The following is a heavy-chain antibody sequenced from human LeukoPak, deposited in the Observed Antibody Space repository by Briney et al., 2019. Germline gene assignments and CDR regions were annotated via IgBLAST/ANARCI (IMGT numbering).Heavy chain of an antibody. D-gene: IGHD1-26*01. J-gene: IGHJ3*02. Sequence: ASVKVSCKASGYTFTSYGISWVRQAPGQGLEWMGWISAYNGNTNYAQKLQGRVTMTTDTSTSTAYMELRSLRSDDTAVYYCASELLGDDAFDSWGQGTMVTVSS. CDR1: GYTFTSYG. CDR2: ISAYNGNT. V-gene: IGHV1-18*01. CDR3: ASELLGDDAFDS.